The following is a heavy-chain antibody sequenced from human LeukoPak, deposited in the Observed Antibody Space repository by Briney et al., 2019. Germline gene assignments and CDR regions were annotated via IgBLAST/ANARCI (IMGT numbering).Heavy chain of an antibody. J-gene: IGHJ3*02. CDR3: ARETIVVAFDI. CDR2: ISSSGSTI. CDR1: GFTFSNYY. V-gene: IGHV3-11*04. Sequence: GGSLRLSCVASGFTFSNYYMSWIRQAPGKGLEWVSYISSSGSTIYYANSVKGRFTISRDNAKNTLYLQMNSLRAEDTAVYHCARETIVVAFDIWGQGTMVTVSS. D-gene: IGHD2-2*01.